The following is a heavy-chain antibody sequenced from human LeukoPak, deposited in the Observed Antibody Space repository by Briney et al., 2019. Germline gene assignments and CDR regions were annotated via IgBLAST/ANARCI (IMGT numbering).Heavy chain of an antibody. D-gene: IGHD5-18*01. Sequence: GASVKVSCKASGYTFTGYYMHWVRQDPGQGLEWMGWINPNSGGTNYAQKFQGWVTMTRDTSISTAYMELSRLRSDDTAVYYCARGSPDTANGLADYWGQGTLVTVSS. CDR1: GYTFTGYY. V-gene: IGHV1-2*04. J-gene: IGHJ4*02. CDR3: ARGSPDTANGLADY. CDR2: INPNSGGT.